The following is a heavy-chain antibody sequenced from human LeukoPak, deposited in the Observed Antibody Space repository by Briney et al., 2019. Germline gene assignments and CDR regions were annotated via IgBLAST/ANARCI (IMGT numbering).Heavy chain of an antibody. D-gene: IGHD2-2*01. CDR1: GYTFTDYY. J-gene: IGHJ4*02. Sequence: PGESLKISCEASGYTFTDYYMHWVRQAPGQGLEWMGWINVNRGGTNYAQRFQGRVTMTRDTSITTAYMELSRLKSDDTAVYYCARRYCSSTSCYYFDYWGQGTLVTVSS. CDR3: ARRYCSSTSCYYFDY. V-gene: IGHV1-2*02. CDR2: INVNRGGT.